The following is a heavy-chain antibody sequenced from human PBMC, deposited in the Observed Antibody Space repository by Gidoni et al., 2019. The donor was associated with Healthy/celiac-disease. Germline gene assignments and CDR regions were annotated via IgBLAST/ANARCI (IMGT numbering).Heavy chain of an antibody. CDR3: AAYSSSYDAFDI. J-gene: IGHJ3*02. D-gene: IGHD6-6*01. CDR2: IVVGSGNT. Sequence: QMQLVQSGPEVKKPGTSVKVSCKASGFTFTSSAVLWVRQARGQRLEWIGWIVVGSGNTNYAQKFQERVTITRDMSTSTAYMELSSLRSEDTAVYYCAAYSSSYDAFDIWGQGTMVTVSS. CDR1: GFTFTSSA. V-gene: IGHV1-58*01.